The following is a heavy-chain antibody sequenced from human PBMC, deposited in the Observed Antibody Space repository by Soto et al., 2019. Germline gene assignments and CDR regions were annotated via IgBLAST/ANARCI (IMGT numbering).Heavy chain of an antibody. CDR2: ISGSGGST. CDR1: GFTFSSYA. V-gene: IGHV3-23*01. J-gene: IGHJ3*02. CDR3: AKDDGDFDAFDI. D-gene: IGHD4-17*01. Sequence: EVQLLESGGGLVQPGGSLRLSCAASGFTFSSYAMSWVRQAPGKGLEWVSAISGSGGSTYYAESVKGRFTISRDNSKNTLYLQVNSLRGEDTAVYYCAKDDGDFDAFDIWGQGTMVTVSS.